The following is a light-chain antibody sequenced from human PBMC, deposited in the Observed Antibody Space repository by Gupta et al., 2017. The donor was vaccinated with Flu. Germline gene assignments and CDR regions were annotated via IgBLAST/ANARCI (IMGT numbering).Light chain of an antibody. Sequence: VTISCTGSSSNIGADYGVHWYQQLTETAPKLLIYANSNRPSVVPDRFSGSKSGTSASLAITGLQAEDEADYFCQSYDSSLSGRVFGGGTKLTVL. J-gene: IGLJ3*02. CDR3: QSYDSSLSGRV. CDR1: SSNIGADYG. CDR2: ANS. V-gene: IGLV1-40*01.